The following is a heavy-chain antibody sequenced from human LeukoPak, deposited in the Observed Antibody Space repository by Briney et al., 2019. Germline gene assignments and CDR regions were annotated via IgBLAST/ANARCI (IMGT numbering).Heavy chain of an antibody. D-gene: IGHD3-3*01. Sequence: GASVKVSCKASGYIFTGYYMHWVRQAPGQGLEWMGWINPNSGGTNYAQKFQGWVTMTRDTSISTAYMELSRLRSDDTAVYYCARQYLYYDFWGGGFDYWGQGTLVTVSS. J-gene: IGHJ4*02. CDR2: INPNSGGT. CDR3: ARQYLYYDFWGGGFDY. V-gene: IGHV1-2*04. CDR1: GYIFTGYY.